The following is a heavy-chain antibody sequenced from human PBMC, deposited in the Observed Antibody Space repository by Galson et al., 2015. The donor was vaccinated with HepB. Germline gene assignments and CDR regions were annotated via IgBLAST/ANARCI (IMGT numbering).Heavy chain of an antibody. CDR3: ARGGSGDYYYYYMDV. J-gene: IGHJ6*03. CDR1: GYTFTGYY. Sequence: KASGYTFTGYYMHWVRQAPGQGLEWMGWINPNSGGTNYAQKFQGRVTMTRDTSISTAYMELSRLRSDDTAVYYCARGGSGDYYYYYMDVWGKGTTVTVSS. V-gene: IGHV1-2*02. D-gene: IGHD6-19*01. CDR2: INPNSGGT.